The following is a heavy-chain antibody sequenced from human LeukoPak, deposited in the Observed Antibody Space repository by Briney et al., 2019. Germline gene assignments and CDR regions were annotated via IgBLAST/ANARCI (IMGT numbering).Heavy chain of an antibody. J-gene: IGHJ3*02. Sequence: GGSLRLSCAASGFTFDDYAMHWVRQAPGKGLEWVSGISWNSGSIGYADSVKGRFTISRDNAENTVYLQMNSLRAEDTAVYYCARVQKNAFDIWGQGTMVTVSS. CDR2: ISWNSGSI. V-gene: IGHV3-9*01. CDR1: GFTFDDYA. CDR3: ARVQKNAFDI.